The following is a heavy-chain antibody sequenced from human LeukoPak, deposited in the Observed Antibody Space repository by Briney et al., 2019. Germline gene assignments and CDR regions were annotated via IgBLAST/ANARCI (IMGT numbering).Heavy chain of an antibody. Sequence: GGSLRLSCAASGFTFSSYAMSWVRQAPGKGLEWVSSIGGSGDITYYADSVKGRFTISRDNSKNTLYLQMNSLRAEDTAVYYRAKEGGYSYGLYGMDVWGQGTTVTVSS. V-gene: IGHV3-23*01. CDR1: GFTFSSYA. CDR3: AKEGGYSYGLYGMDV. CDR2: IGGSGDIT. D-gene: IGHD5-18*01. J-gene: IGHJ6*02.